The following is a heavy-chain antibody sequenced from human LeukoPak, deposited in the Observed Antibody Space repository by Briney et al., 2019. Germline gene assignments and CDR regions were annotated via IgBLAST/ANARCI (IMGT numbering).Heavy chain of an antibody. CDR1: GYTVTSYG. Sequence: ASVKVSCKASGYTVTSYGISWVRQAPGQGLEWMGWISAYNGNTNYAQKLQGRVTMTTDTPTSTAYMELRSLRSDDTAVYYCARDSSYYDSSGLGDYWGQGTLVTVSS. J-gene: IGHJ4*02. V-gene: IGHV1-18*01. CDR2: ISAYNGNT. CDR3: ARDSSYYDSSGLGDY. D-gene: IGHD3-22*01.